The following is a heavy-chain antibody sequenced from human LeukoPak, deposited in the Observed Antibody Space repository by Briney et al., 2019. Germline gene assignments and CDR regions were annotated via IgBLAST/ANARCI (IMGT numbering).Heavy chain of an antibody. J-gene: IGHJ4*02. CDR2: IGAGGDST. CDR1: GFTFSSFG. CDR3: AKTGIVVVFPFFDY. V-gene: IGHV3-23*01. D-gene: IGHD2-21*01. Sequence: PGGSLRLSCAASGFTFSSFGMHWVRQAPGKGLEWVSAIGAGGDSTYYADSVKGRFTISRDNSKNTLYLQMNSLRAEDTAVYYCAKTGIVVVFPFFDYWGQGTLVTVSS.